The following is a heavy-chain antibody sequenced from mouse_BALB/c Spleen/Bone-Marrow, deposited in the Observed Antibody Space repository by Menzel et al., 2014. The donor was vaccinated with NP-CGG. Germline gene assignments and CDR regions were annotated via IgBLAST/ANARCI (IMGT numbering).Heavy chain of an antibody. CDR1: GYTFTSYY. CDR3: AREGWLLRFDY. Sequence: VQLQQSGAELVKPGASVKLSCKASGYTFTSYYMYWVKQRPGQGLEWIGEINPSNGGTNFNEKFKGKATLTSDKSSSTAYMEVSSLTSEDSAVYYCAREGWLLRFDYWGPGTTLTVSS. V-gene: IGHV1-53*01. D-gene: IGHD2-3*01. CDR2: INPSNGGT. J-gene: IGHJ2*01.